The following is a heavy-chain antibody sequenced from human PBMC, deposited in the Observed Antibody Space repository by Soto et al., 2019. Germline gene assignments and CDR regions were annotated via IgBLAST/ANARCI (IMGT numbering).Heavy chain of an antibody. J-gene: IGHJ4*02. CDR1: GGSISSYY. CDR2: IYYSGST. D-gene: IGHD6-19*01. Sequence: QVQLQESGPGLVKPSETLSLTCTVSGGSISSYYWSWIRQPPGKGLEWIGYIYYSGSTNYNPSLKSRVTISVDTSKNQFSLKLSSVTAADTAVYYCARSKRGYSSGWLDGGQETLVTVSP. CDR3: ARSKRGYSSGWLD. V-gene: IGHV4-59*01.